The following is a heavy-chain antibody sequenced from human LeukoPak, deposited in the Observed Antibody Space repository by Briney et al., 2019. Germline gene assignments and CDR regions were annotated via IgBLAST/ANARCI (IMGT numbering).Heavy chain of an antibody. CDR3: ARDQYDFWSGYYYFDY. CDR2: IWYDGSNK. V-gene: IGHV3-33*01. D-gene: IGHD3-3*01. Sequence: GGSLRLSCAASGFTFSSYGMHWVRQAPGKGLEWVAVIWYDGSNKYYADSEKGRFTISRDNSKNTLYLQMNSLRAEDTAVYYCARDQYDFWSGYYYFDYWGQGTLVTVSS. CDR1: GFTFSSYG. J-gene: IGHJ4*02.